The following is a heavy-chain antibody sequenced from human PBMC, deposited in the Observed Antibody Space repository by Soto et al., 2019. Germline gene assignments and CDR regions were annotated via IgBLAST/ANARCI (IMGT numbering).Heavy chain of an antibody. CDR2: IIPIFGTA. D-gene: IGHD5-12*01. CDR3: AREERDSGYDWTLDY. V-gene: IGHV1-69*13. CDR1: GGTFSSYA. Sequence: ASVKVSCKASGGTFSSYAINWVRQAPGQGLEWMGGIIPIFGTANYAQKFQGRVTITADESTSTAYMELSSLRSEDTAVYYCAREERDSGYDWTLDYWGQGTLVTVSS. J-gene: IGHJ4*02.